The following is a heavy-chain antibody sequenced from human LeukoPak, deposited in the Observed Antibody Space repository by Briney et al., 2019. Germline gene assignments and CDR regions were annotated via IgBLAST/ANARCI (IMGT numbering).Heavy chain of an antibody. V-gene: IGHV3-11*01. J-gene: IGHJ4*02. CDR3: ARVRSGDYSGYGGEFDY. CDR2: ISSSGSTI. Sequence: GGSLRLSCAASGFTFSSYAMSWIRQAPGKGLEWVSYISSSGSTIYYADSVKGRFTISRDNAKNSLYLQMNSLRAEDTAVYYCARVRSGDYSGYGGEFDYWGQGTLVTVSS. CDR1: GFTFSSYA. D-gene: IGHD5-12*01.